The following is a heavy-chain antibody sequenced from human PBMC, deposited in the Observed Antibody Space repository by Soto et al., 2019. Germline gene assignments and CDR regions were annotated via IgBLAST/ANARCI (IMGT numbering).Heavy chain of an antibody. J-gene: IGHJ4*02. Sequence: GGSLRLSCAPSGFTFSSYSMNWVRQAPGKGLVWVSYIKSGGSTTYYAGSVEGRFTISRDNAQNTVYLQMNSLRAEDTAVYYCVRGDGDRYDGNGYLGRHWGQGTLVTVSS. CDR2: IKSGGSTT. V-gene: IGHV3-48*04. CDR3: VRGDGDRYDGNGYLGRH. CDR1: GFTFSSYS. D-gene: IGHD3-22*01.